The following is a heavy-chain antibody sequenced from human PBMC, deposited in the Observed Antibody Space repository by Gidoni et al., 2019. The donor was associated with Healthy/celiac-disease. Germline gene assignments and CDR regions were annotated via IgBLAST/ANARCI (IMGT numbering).Heavy chain of an antibody. V-gene: IGHV3-9*01. Sequence: EVQLVESGGGLVQPGRSLRLSCAASGSTFADYAMHWVRQAPGKGLEWVSGISWNSGSIGYADSVKGRFTISRDNAKNSLYLQMNSLRAEDTALYYCAKGRGCSWFDPWGQGTLVTVSS. D-gene: IGHD2-8*01. CDR1: GSTFADYA. J-gene: IGHJ5*02. CDR2: ISWNSGSI. CDR3: AKGRGCSWFDP.